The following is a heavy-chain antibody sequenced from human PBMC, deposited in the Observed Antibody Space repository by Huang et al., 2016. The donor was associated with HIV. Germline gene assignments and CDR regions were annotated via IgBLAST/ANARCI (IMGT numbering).Heavy chain of an antibody. J-gene: IGHJ6*03. CDR2: IKPGVPL. CDR3: ARLPTPSYYDTWSLSPVEEDFFYFNMDL. CDR1: GASFTTYF. V-gene: IGHV4-34*02. D-gene: IGHD3-3*01. Sequence: QVRLEQWGEGVVKPPDTLSLTCAVYGASFTTYFWSWIRQSPVKGLQWIWEIKPGVPLNYSPVFQSRVIMSVDTPKNQFSVSRRDMTAADAAIYYCARLPTPSYYDTWSLSPVEEDFFYFNMDLWGQGTPVIVSS.